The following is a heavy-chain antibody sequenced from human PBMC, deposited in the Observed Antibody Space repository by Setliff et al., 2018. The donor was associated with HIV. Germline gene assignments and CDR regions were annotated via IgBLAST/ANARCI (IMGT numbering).Heavy chain of an antibody. J-gene: IGHJ3*01. CDR2: ITGRGGTT. CDR1: GLTFSNYA. V-gene: IGHV3-23*01. CDR3: ARREYNYVPRAFDL. Sequence: GGSLRLSCAASGLTFSNYATTWVRQAPGKGLEWVSDITGRGGTTFYADSVKSRFTTSRDTNTLYLQMNSLRAEDTAVYYCARREYNYVPRAFDLWGQGTMVTVSS. D-gene: IGHD3-10*02.